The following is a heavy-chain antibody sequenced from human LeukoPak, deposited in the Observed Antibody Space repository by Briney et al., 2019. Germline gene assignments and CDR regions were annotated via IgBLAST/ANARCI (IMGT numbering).Heavy chain of an antibody. J-gene: IGHJ4*02. CDR1: GLTVNSKY. CDR2: IYSGGST. CDR3: ARVSSGWGYYFDY. D-gene: IGHD6-19*01. Sequence: GGSLRLSCAASGLTVNSKYMSWVRQAPGKGLEWVSIIYSGGSTNYADSVKGRFTISRDNSKNTVYLQMNSLRAEDTAVYYCARVSSGWGYYFDYWGQGTLVTVSS. V-gene: IGHV3-53*01.